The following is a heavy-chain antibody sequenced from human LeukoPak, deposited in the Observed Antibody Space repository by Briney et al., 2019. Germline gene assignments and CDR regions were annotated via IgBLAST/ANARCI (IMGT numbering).Heavy chain of an antibody. J-gene: IGHJ4*02. CDR2: IKQDGSEK. V-gene: IGHV3-7*01. D-gene: IGHD1-26*01. CDR3: ARVQWELRGVGSYFDY. CDR1: GFTFSSYW. Sequence: GGSLRLSCAASGFTFSSYWMSWVRQAPGKGLEWVDNIKQDGSEKYYVDSVKGRFTMSRDNAKNSLYLQMNSLRAEDTAVYYCARVQWELRGVGSYFDYWGQGALVTVSS.